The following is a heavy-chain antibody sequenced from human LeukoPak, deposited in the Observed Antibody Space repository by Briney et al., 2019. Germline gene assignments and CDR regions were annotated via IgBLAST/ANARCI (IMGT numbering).Heavy chain of an antibody. CDR1: GFTFSSYA. CDR2: ISYDGSNK. J-gene: IGHJ5*02. CDR3: ARDPPGRITIFGVVNWFDP. D-gene: IGHD3-3*01. V-gene: IGHV3-30-3*01. Sequence: PGRSLRLSCAASGFTFSSYAMHWVRQAPDKGLEWVAVISYDGSNKYYADSVKGRFTISRDNSKNTLYLQMNSLRAEDTAVYYCARDPPGRITIFGVVNWFDPWGQGTLVTVSS.